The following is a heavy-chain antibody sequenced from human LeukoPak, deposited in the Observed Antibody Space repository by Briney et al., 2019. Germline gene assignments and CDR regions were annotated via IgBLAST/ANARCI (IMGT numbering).Heavy chain of an antibody. Sequence: PSETLSLTCSVSGYSISSGSYWGCIRQPPGKGLEWIGSIYQSGSTYYNPSLKSRVTISVDTSKNQFSLKLNSVTSADTAVYYCARISPQWELDAFDIWGQGTMVTVSS. V-gene: IGHV4-38-2*01. D-gene: IGHD1-26*01. CDR1: GYSISSGSY. J-gene: IGHJ3*02. CDR3: ARISPQWELDAFDI. CDR2: IYQSGST.